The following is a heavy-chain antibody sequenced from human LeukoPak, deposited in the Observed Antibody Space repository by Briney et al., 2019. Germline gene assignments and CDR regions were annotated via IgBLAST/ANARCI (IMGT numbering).Heavy chain of an antibody. J-gene: IGHJ5*02. CDR1: GGSISSYY. D-gene: IGHD3-10*01. Sequence: ASETLSLTCTVSGGSISSYYWSWIRQPPGKGLEWIGEINHSGSTNYNPSLKSRVTISVDTSKNQFSLKLSSVTAADTAVYYCAQTHYYGSGSYRRSGWFDPWGQGTLVTVSS. CDR3: AQTHYYGSGSYRRSGWFDP. V-gene: IGHV4-34*01. CDR2: INHSGST.